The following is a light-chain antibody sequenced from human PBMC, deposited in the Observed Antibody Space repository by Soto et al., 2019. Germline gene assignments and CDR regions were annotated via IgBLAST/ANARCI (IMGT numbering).Light chain of an antibody. CDR1: QSVNSNY. V-gene: IGKV3-20*01. CDR2: AAP. J-gene: IGKJ1*01. Sequence: EIVLTQSPGTLSLSPGERATLSCRSSQSVNSNYLAWYQQKPGQAPRLLIYAAPSRAAGFPDRFSGSGSETDFTLTISRLEPEDFAVYYCQQYGGSPWTFGQGTKVEIK. CDR3: QQYGGSPWT.